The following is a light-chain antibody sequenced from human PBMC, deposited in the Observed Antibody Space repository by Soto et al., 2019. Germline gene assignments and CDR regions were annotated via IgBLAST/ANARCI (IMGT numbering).Light chain of an antibody. V-gene: IGLV2-14*01. Sequence: QSALTQPASVSGSPGQSITISCTGTSSDVGGYNYVSWYQQHPGKAPKLMIYDVSNRPSGVSNRFSGSKSGNTASLTIPGLQAEDEADYYCSSYTSSSTLGYVFGTGTKVT. CDR1: SSDVGGYNY. J-gene: IGLJ1*01. CDR3: SSYTSSSTLGYV. CDR2: DVS.